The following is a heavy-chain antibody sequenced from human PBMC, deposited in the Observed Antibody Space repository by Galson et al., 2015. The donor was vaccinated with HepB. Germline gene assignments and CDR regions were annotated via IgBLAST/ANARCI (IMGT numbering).Heavy chain of an antibody. J-gene: IGHJ6*03. V-gene: IGHV1-2*04. CDR1: GYTFTGYY. Sequence: SVKVSCKASGYTFTGYYMHWVRQAPGQGLEWMGWINPNSGGTNYAQKFQGWVTMTRDTSISTAYMELSRLRSDDTAVYYCARDRGYLPYYYYMDVWGKGTTVTVSS. CDR3: ARDRGYLPYYYYMDV. D-gene: IGHD3-22*01. CDR2: INPNSGGT.